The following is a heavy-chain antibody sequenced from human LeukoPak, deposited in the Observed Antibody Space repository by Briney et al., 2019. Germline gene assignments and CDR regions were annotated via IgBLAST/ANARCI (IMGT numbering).Heavy chain of an antibody. Sequence: GASVKVSCMASGYTFTNYDINWVPQATGQGLEWMGWMNPDNLNTGYAQKFQGRVTMTRNTSISTAYMELSSLRSEDTAVYYCARGAFLPQYSRNFDPWGQGTLVTVSS. J-gene: IGHJ5*02. CDR2: MNPDNLNT. CDR1: GYTFTNYD. D-gene: IGHD3-22*01. CDR3: ARGAFLPQYSRNFDP. V-gene: IGHV1-8*01.